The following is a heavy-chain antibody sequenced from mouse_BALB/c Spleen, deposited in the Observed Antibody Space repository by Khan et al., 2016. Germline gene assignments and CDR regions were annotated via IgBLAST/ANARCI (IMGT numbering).Heavy chain of an antibody. CDR1: GYSITSDYA. J-gene: IGHJ2*01. CDR3: ARWGDY. Sequence: EVQLQESGPGLVKPSQSLSLTCTVTGYSITSDYAWNWIRQFPGNKLEWMCFISYSGRTSNNPALKSRISINRDTSKNQFFRQLNSVTTEDTATYYCARWGDYWGQGTTLTVSS. V-gene: IGHV3-2*02. CDR2: ISYSGRT.